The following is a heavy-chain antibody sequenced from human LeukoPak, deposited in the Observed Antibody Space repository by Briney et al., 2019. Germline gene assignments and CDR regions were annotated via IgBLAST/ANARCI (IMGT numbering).Heavy chain of an antibody. J-gene: IGHJ4*02. CDR3: GKTTVGYSSGQKPAWPVDY. V-gene: IGHV3-23*01. CDR1: GFTFGSHA. Sequence: GGSLRLSCEASGFTFGSHAMSWVRQAPGKGLEWVAGIFGSGGSTHYADPVKGRFTISRDNSRNTVYLQINSLRAEDTAVYYCGKTTVGYSSGQKPAWPVDYWGQGTLVTVSS. D-gene: IGHD5-18*01. CDR2: IFGSGGST.